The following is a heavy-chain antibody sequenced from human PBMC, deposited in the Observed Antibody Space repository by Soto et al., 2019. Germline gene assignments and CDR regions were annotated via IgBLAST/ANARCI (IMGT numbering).Heavy chain of an antibody. Sequence: QVQLQESGPGLVKPSETLSLTCTVSGGSVSSGSYYWSWIRQPPGKGLEWIGYIYYSGSTNYNPYLKSRVTISVDTSKNQFSLKLSSVTAADTAVYYCARAGEGLRFLEGEDYWGQGTLVTVSS. J-gene: IGHJ4*02. CDR1: GGSVSSGSYY. V-gene: IGHV4-61*01. CDR2: IYYSGST. D-gene: IGHD3-3*01. CDR3: ARAGEGLRFLEGEDY.